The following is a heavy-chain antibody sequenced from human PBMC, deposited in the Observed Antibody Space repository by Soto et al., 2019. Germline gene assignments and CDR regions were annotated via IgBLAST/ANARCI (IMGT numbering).Heavy chain of an antibody. D-gene: IGHD3-10*01. V-gene: IGHV4-59*01. CDR1: GGSISSYY. Sequence: KASETLSLTCTVSGGSISSYYWSWIRQPPGKGLEWIGYIYYSGSTNYNPSLKSRVTISVDTSKNQFSLKLSSVTAADTAVYYRARAVYYYGSGSYYIDYWGQGTLVTVSS. CDR3: ARAVYYYGSGSYYIDY. CDR2: IYYSGST. J-gene: IGHJ4*02.